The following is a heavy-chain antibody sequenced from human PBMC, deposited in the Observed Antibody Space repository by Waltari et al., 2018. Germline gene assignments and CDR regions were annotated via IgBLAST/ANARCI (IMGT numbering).Heavy chain of an antibody. V-gene: IGHV3-7*04. D-gene: IGHD6-13*01. J-gene: IGHJ4*02. CDR1: GFSFSSSW. CDR3: ARDLMRVAGTL. CDR2: IKRDASEK. Sequence: QLVESGGGLVQPGGSLRLSCRASGFSFSSSWMTWVRQAAGKGLEWVANIKRDASEKSYVGAVEGRFTISRDNAENSLYLQMNSLRVEDTAVYYCARDLMRVAGTLWGQGTLVTVSS.